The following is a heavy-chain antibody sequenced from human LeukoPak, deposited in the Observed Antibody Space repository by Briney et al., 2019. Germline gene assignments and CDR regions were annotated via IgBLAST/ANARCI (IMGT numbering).Heavy chain of an antibody. CDR3: ARDSGALGIAVAGTRWFDP. V-gene: IGHV1-69*13. D-gene: IGHD6-19*01. CDR2: IIPIFGTA. Sequence: SVKVSCKASGGTFSSYAISWVRQAPGQGLEWMGGIIPIFGTANYAQKFQGRVTITADESTSTAYMELSSLRSEDTAVYYCARDSGALGIAVAGTRWFDPWGQGTLVTVSS. J-gene: IGHJ5*02. CDR1: GGTFSSYA.